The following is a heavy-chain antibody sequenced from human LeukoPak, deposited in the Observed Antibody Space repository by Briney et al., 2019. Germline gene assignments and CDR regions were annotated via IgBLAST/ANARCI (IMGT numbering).Heavy chain of an antibody. CDR1: GYTFTSYD. CDR2: MNPNSGNT. CDR3: ARGKITAMGMLYY. V-gene: IGHV1-8*01. Sequence: GASVKVSCKASGYTFTSYDINWVRQATGQGLEWMGWMNPNSGNTGYAQKFQGRVTMTRNTSISTAYMELSSLRSEDTAVYYRARGKITAMGMLYYWGQGTLVTVSS. D-gene: IGHD5-18*01. J-gene: IGHJ4*02.